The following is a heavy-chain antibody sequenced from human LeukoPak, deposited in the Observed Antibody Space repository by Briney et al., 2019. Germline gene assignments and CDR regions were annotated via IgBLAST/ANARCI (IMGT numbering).Heavy chain of an antibody. CDR1: GSTFNIYW. CDR2: IDSVGSGT. V-gene: IGHV3-74*01. Sequence: GGSLRLSCAASGSTFNIYWIRWVRQAPGKGLVWVSRIDSVGSGTIYADSVKGRFTVSRDNAKNTLSLQMDGLRAEDTAVYYCARGGGDHAFDIWGQGTMVTVSS. J-gene: IGHJ3*02. CDR3: ARGGGDHAFDI. D-gene: IGHD6-25*01.